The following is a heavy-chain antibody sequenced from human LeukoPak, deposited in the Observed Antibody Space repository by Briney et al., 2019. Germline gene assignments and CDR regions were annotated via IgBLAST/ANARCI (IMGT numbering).Heavy chain of an antibody. CDR3: ARGSDYGDGDDAFDI. D-gene: IGHD4-17*01. CDR1: GYTFTSYD. V-gene: IGHV1-8*01. J-gene: IGHJ3*02. Sequence: ASVKVSCKASGYTFTSYDINWVRQAAGQGLEWMGWMNPNSGNTGYAQKFQGRVTMTRSTSISTAYMELGSLTSEDTAVYYCARGSDYGDGDDAFDIWGQGTMVTVSS. CDR2: MNPNSGNT.